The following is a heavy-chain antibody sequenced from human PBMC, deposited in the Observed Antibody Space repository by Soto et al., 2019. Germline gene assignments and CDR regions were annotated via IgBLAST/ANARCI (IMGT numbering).Heavy chain of an antibody. D-gene: IGHD2-15*01. CDR3: ERGGAWTPEGLGY. Sequence: QVQLVESGGGVVQPGRSLRLSCAASGFTFSSFAMHWVRQAPGKGLEWLAVISSDVVNYYYAESVKGRFTISRDNSKNTLYLQMNSLRNEETAVYYCERGGAWTPEGLGYWGQGTLVTVSS. CDR1: GFTFSSFA. J-gene: IGHJ4*02. CDR2: ISSDVVNY. V-gene: IGHV3-30-3*01.